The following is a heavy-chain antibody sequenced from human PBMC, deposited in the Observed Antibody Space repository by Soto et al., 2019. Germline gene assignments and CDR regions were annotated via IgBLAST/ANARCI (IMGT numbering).Heavy chain of an antibody. V-gene: IGHV4-61*01. J-gene: IGHJ1*01. CDR1: NASVNSGYYY. D-gene: IGHD1-26*01. CDR2: YYHGGKT. CDR3: AVETVGGSPGDC. Sequence: SETLSLTCTVSNASVNSGYYYWSWFRQSPGKGLEWIGYYYHGGKTDYNPSLKSRVTISVAASKNQFFLKLNSVTAADTAMYYCAVETVGGSPGDCWGQGTLVTVSS.